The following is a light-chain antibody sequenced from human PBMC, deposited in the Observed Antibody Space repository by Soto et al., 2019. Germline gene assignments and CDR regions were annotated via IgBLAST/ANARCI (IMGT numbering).Light chain of an antibody. CDR3: QQDKNWPPIT. J-gene: IGKJ5*01. Sequence: EIVMTQSPATLSVSPVERVTFSCMASQSVTGNLAWYQHKPGQTPRLLVYGASSGATGVPARFSGSGSGTEFTLTISSLQSEDFAVYYCQQDKNWPPITFGQGTRLEIK. V-gene: IGKV3-15*01. CDR2: GAS. CDR1: QSVTGN.